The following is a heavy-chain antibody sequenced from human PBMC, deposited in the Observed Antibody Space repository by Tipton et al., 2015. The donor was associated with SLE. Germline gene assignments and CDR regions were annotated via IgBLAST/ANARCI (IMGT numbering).Heavy chain of an antibody. CDR1: GFSISRAYS. CDR2: LYHSGTT. V-gene: IGHV4-38-2*01. CDR3: ARGYNHHDAFDI. D-gene: IGHD5-24*01. Sequence: TLSLTCAVSGFSISRAYSWAWIRQPPGKGLECIGSLYHSGTTYYNPSLKGRVTISVDTSKNEFSLRMTSVTAGDTAVYYCARGYNHHDAFDIWGQGTMVTVSS. J-gene: IGHJ3*02.